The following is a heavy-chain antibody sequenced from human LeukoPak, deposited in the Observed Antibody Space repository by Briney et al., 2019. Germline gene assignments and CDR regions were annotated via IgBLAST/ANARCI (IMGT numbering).Heavy chain of an antibody. Sequence: GGSLRLSCAASGFTFSGYTMNWVRQAPGKGLEWVAVISYDGSNKYYADSVKGRFTISRDNSKNTLYLQMNSLRAEDTAVYYCAKLAVAGMGDAFDIWGQGTMVTVSS. J-gene: IGHJ3*02. CDR3: AKLAVAGMGDAFDI. D-gene: IGHD6-19*01. CDR1: GFTFSGYT. CDR2: ISYDGSNK. V-gene: IGHV3-30*18.